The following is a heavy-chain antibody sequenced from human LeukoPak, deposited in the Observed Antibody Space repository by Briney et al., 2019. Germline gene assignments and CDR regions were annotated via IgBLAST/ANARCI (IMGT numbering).Heavy chain of an antibody. CDR2: IIPILGIA. V-gene: IGHV1-69*04. CDR3: ARDLGTAVAGRSPSHD. J-gene: IGHJ4*02. Sequence: GASVTVSCKASGGTFSSYAISWVRQAPGQGLEWMGRIIPILGIANYAQKFQGRVTITADKSTSTAYMELSSLRSEDTAVYYCARDLGTAVAGRSPSHDWGQGTLVTVSS. CDR1: GGTFSSYA. D-gene: IGHD6-19*01.